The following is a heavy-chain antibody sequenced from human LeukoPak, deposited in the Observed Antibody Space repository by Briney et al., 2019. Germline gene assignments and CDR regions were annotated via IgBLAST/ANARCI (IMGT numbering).Heavy chain of an antibody. CDR2: INPNSGSA. V-gene: IGHV1-2*06. CDR3: ARAGLNGDYVSDS. CDR1: EYTFAAYY. J-gene: IGHJ4*02. Sequence: GTSVKVSCKASEYTFAAYYVQWVRQAPGQGLEWMGRINPNSGSANYAQKFQDRVTVTRDTSISTVYMKLKWLISDDTAVYYCARAGLNGDYVSDSWGQGTLVTVSS. D-gene: IGHD4-17*01.